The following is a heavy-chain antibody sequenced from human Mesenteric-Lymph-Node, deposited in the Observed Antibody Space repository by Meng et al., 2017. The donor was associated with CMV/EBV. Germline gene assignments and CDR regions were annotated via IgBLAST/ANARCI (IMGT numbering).Heavy chain of an antibody. CDR3: AKAMVVTLGAYYYYGMDV. D-gene: IGHD4-23*01. Sequence: GESLKISCAASGFTFDYCARTWVRQAPGRGLEWVSPISCCGGSTYYADSVKGRFTICRDNSKNTLYLQMNSLRAEDTAVYYCAKAMVVTLGAYYYYGMDVWGQGTTVTVSS. J-gene: IGHJ6*02. CDR2: ISCCGGST. CDR1: GFTFDYCA. V-gene: IGHV3-23*01.